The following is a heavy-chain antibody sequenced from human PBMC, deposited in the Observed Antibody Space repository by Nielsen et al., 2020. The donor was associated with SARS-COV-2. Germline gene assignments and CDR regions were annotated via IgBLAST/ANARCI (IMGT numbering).Heavy chain of an antibody. CDR3: ARDWWQQLNPFGMDV. CDR2: VSGSGDNT. V-gene: IGHV3-23*01. Sequence: ETLSLTCTVDGGSFSGFYWSWFRQAPGKGLEWVSAVSGSGDNTYYADSVKGRFTISRDNAKNTLYLQMNSLRAEDTAVYYCARDWWQQLNPFGMDVWGQGTTVTVSS. D-gene: IGHD6-13*01. J-gene: IGHJ6*02. CDR1: GGSFSGFY.